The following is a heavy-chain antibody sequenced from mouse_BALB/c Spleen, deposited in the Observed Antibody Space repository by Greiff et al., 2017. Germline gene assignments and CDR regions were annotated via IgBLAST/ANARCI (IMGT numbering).Heavy chain of an antibody. D-gene: IGHD2-2*01. V-gene: IGHV6-6*02. CDR1: GFTFSSYW. CDR2: IRLKSDNYAT. Sequence: EVKLMESGGGLVQPGGSMKLSCVASGFTFSSYWMSWVRQSPEKGPEWVAEIRLKSDNYATHYAESVKGKFTISRDDSKSRLYLQMNSLRAEDTGIYYCSVYGYDAWFAYWGQGTLVTVSA. CDR3: SVYGYDAWFAY. J-gene: IGHJ3*01.